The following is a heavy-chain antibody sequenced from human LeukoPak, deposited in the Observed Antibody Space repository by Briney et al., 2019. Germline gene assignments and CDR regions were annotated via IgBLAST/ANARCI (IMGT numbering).Heavy chain of an antibody. CDR2: ISTYNGNT. D-gene: IGHD3-9*01. CDR3: ARGGSYDILTPMDY. V-gene: IGHV1-18*01. Sequence: ASVKVSCKASGYTFTSYDISWVRQAPGQGLEWMGWISTYNGNTNYAQKLQGRVTMTTGTSTSTAYMELSSLRSDDTAVYYCARGGSYDILTPMDYWGQGTLVTVSS. J-gene: IGHJ4*02. CDR1: GYTFTSYD.